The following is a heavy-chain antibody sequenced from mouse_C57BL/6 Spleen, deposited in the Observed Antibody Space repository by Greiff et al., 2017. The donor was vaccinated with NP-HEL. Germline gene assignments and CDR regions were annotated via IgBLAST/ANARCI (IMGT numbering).Heavy chain of an antibody. CDR2: INPNNGGT. CDR3: AARYDGYYDWFAY. V-gene: IGHV1-18*01. D-gene: IGHD2-3*01. CDR1: GYTFTDYN. Sequence: EVQLQQSGPELVKPGASVKIPCKASGYTFTDYNMDWVKQSHGKSLEWIGDINPNNGGTIYNQKFKGKATLTVDKSSSTAYMELRSLTSEDTAVYYCAARYDGYYDWFAYWGQGTLVTVSA. J-gene: IGHJ3*01.